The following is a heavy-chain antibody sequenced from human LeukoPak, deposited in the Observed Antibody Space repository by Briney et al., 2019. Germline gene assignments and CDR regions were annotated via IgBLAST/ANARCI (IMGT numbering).Heavy chain of an antibody. Sequence: SSETLSLTCTVSGGSISSYYWSWIRQPPGKGLEWIGYIYYSGSTNYNPSLKSRVTISVDTSKNQFSLKLSSVTAADTAVYYCASHTGYYYYMDVWGKGTTVTVSS. CDR3: ASHTGYYYYMDV. V-gene: IGHV4-59*01. D-gene: IGHD5-18*01. CDR2: IYYSGST. J-gene: IGHJ6*03. CDR1: GGSISSYY.